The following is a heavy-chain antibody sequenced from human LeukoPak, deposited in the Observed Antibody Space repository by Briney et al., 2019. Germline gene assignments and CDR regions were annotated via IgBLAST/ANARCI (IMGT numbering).Heavy chain of an antibody. CDR3: ARVRYDRSGDPFDI. Sequence: GVSVKVSCKASGFTFSDYYIHWIRQAPGQGLEWVGWINPNSGGTNYGQNFRGRVTMTRDTSISTAFMDLTRLRSDDTAVYYCARVRYDRSGDPFDIWGQGTMVTVSS. J-gene: IGHJ3*02. CDR1: GFTFSDYY. CDR2: INPNSGGT. V-gene: IGHV1-2*02. D-gene: IGHD3-22*01.